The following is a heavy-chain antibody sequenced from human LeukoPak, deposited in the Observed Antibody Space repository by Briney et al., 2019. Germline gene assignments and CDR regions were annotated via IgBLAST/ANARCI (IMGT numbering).Heavy chain of an antibody. CDR3: ATSDIYDSSGYYYN. CDR2: FDPEDGET. CDR1: GYTLTELS. D-gene: IGHD3-22*01. Sequence: ASVKVSCKVSGYTLTELSMHWVRQAPGKGLEWMGGFDPEDGETIYAQKFQGRVTMTEDTSTDAAYMELSSLRSEDTAVYYCATSDIYDSSGYYYNWGQGTLVTVSS. V-gene: IGHV1-24*01. J-gene: IGHJ4*02.